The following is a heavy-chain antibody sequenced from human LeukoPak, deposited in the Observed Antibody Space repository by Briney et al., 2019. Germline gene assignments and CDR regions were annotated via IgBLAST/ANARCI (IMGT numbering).Heavy chain of an antibody. CDR2: IGGPAET. Sequence: PGGSLRLSCAASGFAFDVHAMTWDRQAPGKGPEWVATIGGPAETFYADSVKGRFTISRDNSRNTLYLQMNSLRAEDSALYYCAKDWTSHNGVYDCLDFWGQGTRVTVS. CDR3: AKDWTSHNGVYDCLDF. J-gene: IGHJ4*02. V-gene: IGHV3-23*01. D-gene: IGHD3-16*01. CDR1: GFAFDVHA.